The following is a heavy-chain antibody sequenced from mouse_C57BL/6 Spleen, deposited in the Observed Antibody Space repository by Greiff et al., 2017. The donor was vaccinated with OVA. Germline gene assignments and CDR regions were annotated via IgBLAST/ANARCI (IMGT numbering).Heavy chain of an antibody. Sequence: VKLVESGPGLVAPSQSLSITCTVSGFSLTSYGVHWVRQPPGKGLEWLVVIWSDGSTTYNSALKSRLSISKDNSKSQVFLKMNSLHTDDTAMYYCARRGDSPYAMDYWGQGTSVTVSS. CDR2: IWSDGST. V-gene: IGHV2-6*03. CDR3: ARRGDSPYAMDY. CDR1: GFSLTSYG. J-gene: IGHJ4*01.